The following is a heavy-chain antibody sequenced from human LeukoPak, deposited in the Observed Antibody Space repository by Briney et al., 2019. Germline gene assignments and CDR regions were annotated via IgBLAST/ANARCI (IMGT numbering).Heavy chain of an antibody. CDR3: ARINYYESDGSLTGDY. Sequence: PSETLSPTCSVSGGSISGYYWSWIRQPPGGGLEWIGFIHYRGSTNYNPSLKSRVTMSLETSRNQFSLMLSSATAADTAVYYCARINYYESDGSLTGDYWGQGTLVTVSS. CDR1: GGSISGYY. CDR2: IHYRGST. V-gene: IGHV4-59*01. J-gene: IGHJ4*02. D-gene: IGHD3-22*01.